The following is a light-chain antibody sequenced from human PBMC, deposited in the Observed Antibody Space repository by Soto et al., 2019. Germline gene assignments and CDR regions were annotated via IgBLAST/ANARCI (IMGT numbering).Light chain of an antibody. CDR1: QSISSY. V-gene: IGKV1-39*01. Sequence: DIQMTQSPSSLSASVGDRVTITCRASQSISSYLNWYQQKPWKAPKLLIYAASSLESGVPSRFSGSGSGAAFTLSIHSPEPEDFATYDCQQTYSTPVAFGQGTKVEIK. J-gene: IGKJ1*01. CDR2: AAS. CDR3: QQTYSTPVA.